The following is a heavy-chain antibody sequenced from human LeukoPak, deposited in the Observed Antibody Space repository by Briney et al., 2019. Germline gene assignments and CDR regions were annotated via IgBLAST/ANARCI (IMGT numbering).Heavy chain of an antibody. CDR1: GFTFSSYS. J-gene: IGHJ4*02. Sequence: PGGSLRLSCAASGFTFSSYSMNWVRQAPGKGLEWVSSISSSSSYIYYADSVKGRLTISRDNSKNTLYLQMNSLRAEDTAVYYCAKYNGADSSGYTLDYWGQGTLVTVSS. CDR2: ISSSSSYI. D-gene: IGHD3-22*01. CDR3: AKYNGADSSGYTLDY. V-gene: IGHV3-21*04.